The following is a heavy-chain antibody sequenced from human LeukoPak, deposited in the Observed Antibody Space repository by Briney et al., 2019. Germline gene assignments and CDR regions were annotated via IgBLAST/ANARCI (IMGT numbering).Heavy chain of an antibody. CDR2: IYYSGST. V-gene: IGHV4-30-4*08. CDR1: GGSISSGDYY. J-gene: IGHJ4*02. D-gene: IGHD3-10*01. Sequence: SETLSLTCTVSGGSISSGDYYWSWIRQPPGKGLEWIGYIYYSGSTYYNPSLKSRVTISVDTSKNQFSLKLSSVTAADTAVYYCALLPRMVRGIIDYWGQGTLVTVSS. CDR3: ALLPRMVRGIIDY.